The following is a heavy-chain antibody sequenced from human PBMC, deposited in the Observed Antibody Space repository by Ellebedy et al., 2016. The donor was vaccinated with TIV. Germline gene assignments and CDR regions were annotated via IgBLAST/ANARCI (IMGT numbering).Heavy chain of an antibody. CDR3: ARDLGDGYNPGFRS. D-gene: IGHD5-24*01. J-gene: IGHJ5*02. CDR1: GFTFSRNW. Sequence: PGGSLRLSCAASGFTFSRNWMHWVRQAPGKGLVWVSRINTDESSTDYADSVKDRFTISRDNAKNMLYLQMNSVRAEDTAVYYCARDLGDGYNPGFRSWGQGTLVTVSS. V-gene: IGHV3-74*01. CDR2: INTDESST.